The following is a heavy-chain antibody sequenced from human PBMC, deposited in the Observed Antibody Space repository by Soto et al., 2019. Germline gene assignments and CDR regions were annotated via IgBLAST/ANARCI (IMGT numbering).Heavy chain of an antibody. CDR1: GYTFTSYA. J-gene: IGHJ4*02. V-gene: IGHV1-3*01. CDR2: INAGNGNT. D-gene: IGHD3-22*01. CDR3: ARDLVHSSGYYPFDY. Sequence: ASVKVSCKASGYTFTSYAMHWVRQAPGQRLEWMGWINAGNGNTKYSQKFQGRVTITRDTSASTAYMELSSLRSEDTAVYYCARDLVHSSGYYPFDYWGQGTLVTVSS.